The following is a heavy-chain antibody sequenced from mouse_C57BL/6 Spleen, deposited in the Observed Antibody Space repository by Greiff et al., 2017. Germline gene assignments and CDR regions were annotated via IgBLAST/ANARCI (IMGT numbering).Heavy chain of an antibody. CDR2: IDPSDSYT. D-gene: IGHD2-1*01. CDR1: GYTFTSYW. Sequence: QVQLQQPGAELVRPGTSVKLSCKASGYTFTSYWMHWVKQRPGQGLEWIGVIDPSDSYTNYNQKFKGKATLTVDTSSSTAYMQLSSLPSEDSAVYYGARFPPSTPYYDAMDYWGQGTSVTVSS. J-gene: IGHJ4*01. CDR3: ARFPPSTPYYDAMDY. V-gene: IGHV1-59*01.